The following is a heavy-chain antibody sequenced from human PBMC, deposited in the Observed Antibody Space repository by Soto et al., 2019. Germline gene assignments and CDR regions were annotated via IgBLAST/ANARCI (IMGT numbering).Heavy chain of an antibody. J-gene: IGHJ6*02. V-gene: IGHV3-30*03. CDR1: GFIFSNNG. CDR3: ARDLRQGASGATVYGMDV. D-gene: IGHD7-27*01. Sequence: QVQLVESGGGEVQPGTSLRLSCIASGFIFSNNGMHWVRQAPGKGLEWVALVSHDGRKTFYADSVKGRLTIYRDNSKNTVYLHMNNLRTEDTAVYRCARDLRQGASGATVYGMDVWGQGTTVTVSS. CDR2: VSHDGRKT.